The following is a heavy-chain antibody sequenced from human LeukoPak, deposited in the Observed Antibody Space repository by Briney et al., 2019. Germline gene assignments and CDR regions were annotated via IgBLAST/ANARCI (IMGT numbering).Heavy chain of an antibody. D-gene: IGHD3-3*01. Sequence: GGTLRLSCAASGFTFSSYGMSWVRQAPGKGLEWVSAISSGGIDTYYTDSLKGRFTISRDNSKNTVFLQMHSLTAEDTAVYYCANPFGFLKWLYGEYFDSWGQGTLVTVPS. CDR3: ANPFGFLKWLYGEYFDS. CDR1: GFTFSSYG. J-gene: IGHJ4*02. CDR2: ISSGGIDT. V-gene: IGHV3-23*01.